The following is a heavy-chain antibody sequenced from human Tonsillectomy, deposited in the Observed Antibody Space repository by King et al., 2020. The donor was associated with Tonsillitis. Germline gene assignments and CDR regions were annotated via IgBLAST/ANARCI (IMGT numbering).Heavy chain of an antibody. CDR2: IYYSGPT. Sequence: QLQESGPGLVKPSETLSLTCFVSGGSISSSTYYWGWIRQPPGKGLEWIGSIYYSGPTYYNPSLKSRVTISVDTSKNQFSLKLNSVTAADTAVYYCAGLGPDYWGQGTLVTVSS. J-gene: IGHJ4*02. CDR3: AGLGPDY. CDR1: GGSISSSTYY. V-gene: IGHV4-39*01.